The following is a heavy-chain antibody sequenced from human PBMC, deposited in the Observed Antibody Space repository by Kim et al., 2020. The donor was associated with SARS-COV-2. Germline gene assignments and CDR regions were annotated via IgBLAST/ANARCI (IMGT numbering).Heavy chain of an antibody. D-gene: IGHD6-13*01. Sequence: SETLSLTCTVSGGSISSSSYYWGWIRQPPGKGLEWIGSIYYSGSTYYNPSLKSRVTISVDTSKNQFSLKLSSVTAADTAVYYCAGRIAAAGTGWFDPWGQGTLVTVSS. CDR3: AGRIAAAGTGWFDP. CDR2: IYYSGST. J-gene: IGHJ5*02. CDR1: GGSISSSSYY. V-gene: IGHV4-39*01.